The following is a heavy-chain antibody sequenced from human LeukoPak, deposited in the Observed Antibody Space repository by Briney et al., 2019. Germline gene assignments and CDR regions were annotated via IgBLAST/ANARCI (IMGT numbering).Heavy chain of an antibody. Sequence: PGGSLRLSCAASGFTFSNYGMGWVRQAPGKGLEWVAVIWYDGSNKYYADSVKGRFTISRDNSKNTLYLQMDSLRAEDTAVYYCARDPGVRWLVGFDYWGQGTLVTVSS. CDR2: IWYDGSNK. CDR1: GFTFSNYG. V-gene: IGHV3-33*08. CDR3: ARDPGVRWLVGFDY. D-gene: IGHD6-19*01. J-gene: IGHJ4*02.